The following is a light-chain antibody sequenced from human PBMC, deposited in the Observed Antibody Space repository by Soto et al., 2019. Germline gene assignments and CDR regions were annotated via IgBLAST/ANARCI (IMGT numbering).Light chain of an antibody. CDR1: TSDIGDYYY. CDR3: CSYAGSHTMV. V-gene: IGLV2-11*01. Sequence: QSALTQPRSVSGSPGQSVTISCTGTTSDIGDYYYVSWYQQHPGKAPKLMIFDVTKRPSGVPDRFSGSKSGNTASLTISGLQAEDEADYYCCSYAGSHTMVFGEGTKVTVL. CDR2: DVT. J-gene: IGLJ3*02.